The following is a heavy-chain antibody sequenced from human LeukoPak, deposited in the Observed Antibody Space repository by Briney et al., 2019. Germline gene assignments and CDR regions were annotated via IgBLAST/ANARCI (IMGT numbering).Heavy chain of an antibody. D-gene: IGHD6-19*01. J-gene: IGHJ4*02. V-gene: IGHV3-53*01. CDR2: IYSGGST. Sequence: GGSLTLSCAASGFTVSSNYMSGLRQATGKGLEWGSVIYSGGSTYYPDSVNGRFTICRHNSKNSLYLQMNSLTAEDTAVYYCPRQSYAGGWNPFDYWGQGILVTVSS. CDR3: PRQSYAGGWNPFDY. CDR1: GFTVSSNY.